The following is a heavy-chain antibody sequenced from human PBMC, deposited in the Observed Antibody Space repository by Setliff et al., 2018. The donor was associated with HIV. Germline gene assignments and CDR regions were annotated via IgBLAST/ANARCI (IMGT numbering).Heavy chain of an antibody. V-gene: IGHV1-18*01. CDR2: ISGYNGNT. J-gene: IGHJ3*02. CDR1: GYTFTIYS. D-gene: IGHD6-13*01. Sequence: ASVKVSCKASGYTFTIYSINWVRQAPGQGLEWMGSISGYNGNTNYAQKFQGRVTMTTDTSTSTAYMELRSLRSDDTAVYYCARGSSSIAAAYPDALDIWGQVTMVTVSS. CDR3: ARGSSSIAAAYPDALDI.